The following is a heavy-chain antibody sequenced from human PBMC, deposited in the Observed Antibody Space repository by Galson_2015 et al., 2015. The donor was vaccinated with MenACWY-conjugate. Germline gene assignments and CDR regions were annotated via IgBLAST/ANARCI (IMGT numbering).Heavy chain of an antibody. Sequence: SVKVSCKASGYTFTTYGLSWVRQAPGQGLEWMGWIFPYNGNTNYPQNLQGRVTMTTDTSTSTAYMELRSLRSDDTAIYFCVRGALGYTSTWYYFDSWGQGTPVTVSS. CDR3: VRGALGYTSTWYYFDS. V-gene: IGHV1-18*01. D-gene: IGHD6-13*01. J-gene: IGHJ4*02. CDR1: GYTFTTYG. CDR2: IFPYNGNT.